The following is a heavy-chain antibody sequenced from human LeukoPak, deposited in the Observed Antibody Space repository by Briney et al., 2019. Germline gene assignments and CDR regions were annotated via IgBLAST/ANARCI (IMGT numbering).Heavy chain of an antibody. Sequence: GGALRLSCAASGFAFGDFAMNWVRQAPGQGRERVGFIKTKVYGGTTEYAASVKGRFTISRDDSKAIAYLQMNSLKTEDTPVYYCTRDHRDDWNPGYYFDYWGQGTLLTVSS. J-gene: IGHJ4*02. V-gene: IGHV3-49*04. CDR3: TRDHRDDWNPGYYFDY. CDR1: GFAFGDFA. CDR2: IKTKVYGGTT. D-gene: IGHD1-1*01.